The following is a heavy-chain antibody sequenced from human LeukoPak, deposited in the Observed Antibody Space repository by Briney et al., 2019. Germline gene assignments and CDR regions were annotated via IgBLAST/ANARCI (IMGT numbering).Heavy chain of an antibody. CDR3: ARVFLAVGYCSGGSCYARGMDV. J-gene: IGHJ6*02. CDR1: GFTFIIYE. Sequence: GGSLRLSCAASGFTFIIYEMNWVRQAPGKGLEWVSYISSSRSNTIYYADSVKGRFTISRDDAKNSLYLQMNSLRAEDTAVYYCARVFLAVGYCSGGSCYARGMDVWGQGTTVTVSS. D-gene: IGHD2-15*01. V-gene: IGHV3-48*03. CDR2: ISSSRSNTI.